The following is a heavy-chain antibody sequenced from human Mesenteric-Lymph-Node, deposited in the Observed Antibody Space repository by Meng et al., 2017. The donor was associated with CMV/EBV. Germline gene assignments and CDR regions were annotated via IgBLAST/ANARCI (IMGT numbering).Heavy chain of an antibody. Sequence: SCKASGGTFSTYAISWVRQAPGQGLEWMGWISIHSGNTKYTQNLQDRVTMTTDTSTSTAYMELRSLRSDDTAVYYCARYSGTYSFDYWGQGTLVTVSS. CDR1: GGTFSTYA. V-gene: IGHV1-18*01. J-gene: IGHJ4*02. D-gene: IGHD1-26*01. CDR3: ARYSGTYSFDY. CDR2: ISIHSGNT.